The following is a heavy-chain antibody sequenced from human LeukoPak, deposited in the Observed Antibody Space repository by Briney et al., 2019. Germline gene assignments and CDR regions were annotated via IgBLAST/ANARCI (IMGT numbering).Heavy chain of an antibody. CDR3: AREPGGDSSGYDDI. D-gene: IGHD3-22*01. CDR1: GYTFTSYD. V-gene: IGHV1-69*04. Sequence: EASVKVSCKASGYTFTSYDINWVRQAPGQGLEWMGRIIPILGIANYAQKFQGRVTITADKSTSTAYMELSSPRSEDTAVYYCAREPGGDSSGYDDIWGQGTMVTVSS. CDR2: IIPILGIA. J-gene: IGHJ3*02.